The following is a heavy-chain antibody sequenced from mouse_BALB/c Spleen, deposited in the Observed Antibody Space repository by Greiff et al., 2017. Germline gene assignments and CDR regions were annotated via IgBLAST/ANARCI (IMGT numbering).Heavy chain of an antibody. D-gene: IGHD2-14*01. CDR1: GYTFTDYW. Sequence: QVQLQQPGAELVMPGASVKMSCKASGYTFTDYWMHWVKQRPGQGLEWIGAIDTSDSYTSYNQKFKGKATLTVDESSSTAYMQLSSLTSEDSAVYYCARPTAYRYNYFDYWGQGTTLTVSS. CDR3: ARPTAYRYNYFDY. CDR2: IDTSDSYT. J-gene: IGHJ2*01. V-gene: IGHV1-69*01.